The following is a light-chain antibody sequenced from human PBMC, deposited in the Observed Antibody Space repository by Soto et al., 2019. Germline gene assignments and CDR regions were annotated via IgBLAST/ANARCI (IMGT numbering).Light chain of an antibody. Sequence: EIQMTQSPSSLSASVGDRVTITCRASQSISTHLNWYLHKPGKAPKVLIYAASSLQTGVPSRFSGSGSGTDFTLTIRSVQPEDSSTYYCQQSYAPPHTFGQGTKLEI. J-gene: IGKJ2*01. CDR2: AAS. CDR3: QQSYAPPHT. V-gene: IGKV1-39*01. CDR1: QSISTH.